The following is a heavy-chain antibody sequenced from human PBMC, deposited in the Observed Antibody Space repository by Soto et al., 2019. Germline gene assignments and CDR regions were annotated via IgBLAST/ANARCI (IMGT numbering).Heavy chain of an antibody. CDR3: ARATDYGGNIDY. CDR1: GGSISSYY. V-gene: IGHV4-59*01. CDR2: IYCSGST. J-gene: IGHJ4*02. D-gene: IGHD4-17*01. Sequence: SETLSLTCTVSGGSISSYYWSWIRQPPGKGLEWIGYIYCSGSTNYNPSLKSRVTISVDTSKNQFSLKLSSVTAADTAVYYCARATDYGGNIDYWGQGTXVTVSS.